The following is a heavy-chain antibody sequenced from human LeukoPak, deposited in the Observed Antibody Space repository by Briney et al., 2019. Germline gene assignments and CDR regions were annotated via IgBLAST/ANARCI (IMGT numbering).Heavy chain of an antibody. CDR1: GGSISSSSYY. Sequence: PSETLSLTCTVSGGSISSSSYYWGWIRQPPGKGLEWIGSIYYSGSTYYNPSLKSRVTISVDTSKNQFSLKLSSVTAADTAVYYCARQTRYYGSGSLCRFDPWGQGTLVTVSS. D-gene: IGHD3-10*01. J-gene: IGHJ5*02. V-gene: IGHV4-39*01. CDR2: IYYSGST. CDR3: ARQTRYYGSGSLCRFDP.